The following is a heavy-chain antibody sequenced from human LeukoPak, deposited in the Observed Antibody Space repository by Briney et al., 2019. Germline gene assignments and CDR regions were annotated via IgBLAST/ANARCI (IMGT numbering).Heavy chain of an antibody. CDR2: IMPLFGTA. CDR1: GGTFNNSA. Sequence: ASVKVSCKTSGGTFNNSAISWVRQAPGQGLEWLGGIMPLFGTAGYAQKFQGRVTITKDGSTRTDYLELTSLTSDDTAVYYCARDVHGDYGSGWFDPWGQGTLVSVSS. J-gene: IGHJ5*02. CDR3: ARDVHGDYGSGWFDP. V-gene: IGHV1-69*05. D-gene: IGHD4-17*01.